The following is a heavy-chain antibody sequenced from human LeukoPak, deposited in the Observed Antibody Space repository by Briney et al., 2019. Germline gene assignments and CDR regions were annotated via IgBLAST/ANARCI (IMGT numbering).Heavy chain of an antibody. V-gene: IGHV4-59*08. Sequence: WETLSLTCTVSGGSISSYYWSWIRQAPGKGLEWVGYIYYSGSTNYNPSLMSRVTISLDPPKNQLSLKLSAETPADTPVYYCARHRHTYYYDSSGLGMDVWGQGTTVTVSS. CDR1: GGSISSYY. CDR3: ARHRHTYYYDSSGLGMDV. D-gene: IGHD3-22*01. J-gene: IGHJ6*02. CDR2: IYYSGST.